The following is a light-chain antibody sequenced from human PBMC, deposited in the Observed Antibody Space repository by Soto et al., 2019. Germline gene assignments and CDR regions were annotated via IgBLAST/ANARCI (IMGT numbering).Light chain of an antibody. V-gene: IGLV2-14*01. CDR1: SSDIGGYYY. CDR3: TSYSSTDSFYV. CDR2: QVT. Sequence: QSALTQPASVSGSPGQSITISCTGTSSDIGGYYYVSWYQHHPGKAPKLLIYQVTNRPSGVSNRFSGSKSGNTASLTISGLQADDEADYYCTSYSSTDSFYVFGPGTKVTVL. J-gene: IGLJ1*01.